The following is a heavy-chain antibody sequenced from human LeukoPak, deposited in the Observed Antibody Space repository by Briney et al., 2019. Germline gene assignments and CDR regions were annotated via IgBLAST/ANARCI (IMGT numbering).Heavy chain of an antibody. CDR2: INPSGGST. CDR3: ASPSLYCGGDCYYASDI. V-gene: IGHV1-46*01. D-gene: IGHD2-21*02. J-gene: IGHJ3*02. Sequence: WASVKVSCKASGYTFTSYYMHWVRQAPGQGLEWMGIINPSGGSTSYAQKFQGRVTMTRDTSTSTVYMELSSLRSEDTAVYYCASPSLYCGGDCYYASDIWGQGTMVTVSS. CDR1: GYTFTSYY.